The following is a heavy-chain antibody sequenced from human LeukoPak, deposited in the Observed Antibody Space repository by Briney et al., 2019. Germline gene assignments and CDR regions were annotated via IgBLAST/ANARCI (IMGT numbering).Heavy chain of an antibody. J-gene: IGHJ4*02. Sequence: PGGSLRLSCAASGFTFDDYAMHWVRQAPGKGLEWVSGISWNSGSIGYADSVKGRFTISRDNAKNSLYLQMNSLRAEDTAVYYCARDVAAAGTNFDYWGQGTLVTVSS. CDR1: GFTFDDYA. D-gene: IGHD6-13*01. CDR2: ISWNSGSI. CDR3: ARDVAAAGTNFDY. V-gene: IGHV3-9*01.